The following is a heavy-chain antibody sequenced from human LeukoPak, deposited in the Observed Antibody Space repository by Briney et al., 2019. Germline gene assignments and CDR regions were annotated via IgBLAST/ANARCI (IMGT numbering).Heavy chain of an antibody. V-gene: IGHV3-23*01. D-gene: IGHD2-15*01. CDR3: AKASSPGSGCITY. CDR1: GFTFSSYA. CDR2: IRATGGNT. J-gene: IGHJ4*02. Sequence: PGESQRLSCAASGFTFSSYAMSWVRQAPGKGLEWVSGIRATGGNTDHADSVKGRFTISRDNSKDTLYLQMNSLRAEDTAIYYCAKASSPGSGCITYWGQGTLVTVSS.